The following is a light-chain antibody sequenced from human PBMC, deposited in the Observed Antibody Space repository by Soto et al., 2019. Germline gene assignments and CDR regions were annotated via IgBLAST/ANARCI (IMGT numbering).Light chain of an antibody. V-gene: IGKV4-1*01. CDR3: QQYYSTPYT. Sequence: DIRRTQSHTSLAVSLCERATVNLKFSGIFLYSSNNKNYLAWYQQKPGQPPKLLIYWASTRESGVPDRFSGSGSGTDFTLTISSLQAEDVAVYYCQQYYSTPYTLGQGTRLEI. CDR2: WAS. J-gene: IGKJ5*01. CDR1: GIFLYSSNNKNY.